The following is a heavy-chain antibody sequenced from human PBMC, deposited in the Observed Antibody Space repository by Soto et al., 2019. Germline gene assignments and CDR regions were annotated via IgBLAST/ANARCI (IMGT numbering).Heavy chain of an antibody. D-gene: IGHD3-16*01. Sequence: PSETLSLTCTVSGASIKSGDYYWSWIRQPPGEGLEWTGHIYYSGSTYYNPSLKSRAGISVDSSKSQVSLKLTSVTAADSAVYFCARILMKYYRLDYWGQGALVTISS. CDR2: IYYSGST. V-gene: IGHV4-30-4*01. CDR3: ARILMKYYRLDY. J-gene: IGHJ4*02. CDR1: GASIKSGDYY.